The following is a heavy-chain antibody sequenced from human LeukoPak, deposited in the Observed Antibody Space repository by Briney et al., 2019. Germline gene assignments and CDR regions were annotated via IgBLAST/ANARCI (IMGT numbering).Heavy chain of an antibody. Sequence: GGSLRLSCAASGFTFSSYGMHWVRQAPGKGLEWVAFIRYDGSNKYYADSVKGRFTISRDNSKNTLYLQMNSLRAEDTAVYYCAKDLRVFRKSFDYWGQGTLVTVSS. CDR2: IRYDGSNK. D-gene: IGHD3-10*01. J-gene: IGHJ4*02. CDR1: GFTFSSYG. V-gene: IGHV3-30*02. CDR3: AKDLRVFRKSFDY.